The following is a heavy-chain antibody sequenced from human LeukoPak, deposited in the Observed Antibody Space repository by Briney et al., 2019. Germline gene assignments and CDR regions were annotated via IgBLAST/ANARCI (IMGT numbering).Heavy chain of an antibody. CDR2: IQYDGSNK. J-gene: IGHJ4*02. CDR3: AKDGNFGSGSYYRGDS. Sequence: GGSLRLSCAASGFTFSDYGIHWVRQGPGKGLEWVAFIQYDGSNKYYADSVKGRFTISRDNSKNTLYLQMNSLRAEETAVYYCAKDGNFGSGSYYRGDSWGQGTLVTVSS. V-gene: IGHV3-30*02. D-gene: IGHD3-10*01. CDR1: GFTFSDYG.